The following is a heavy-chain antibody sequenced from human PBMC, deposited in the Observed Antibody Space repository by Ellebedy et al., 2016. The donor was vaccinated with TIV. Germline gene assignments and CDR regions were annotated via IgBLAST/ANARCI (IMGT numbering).Heavy chain of an antibody. Sequence: MPSETLSLTCSVSGGSFTSYYWNWIRQPAGKGLEWIGSSYPSGVTKYKPSLQGRVSISGDTTMQQFSLRLESVTAADTAVYYGARGNDYGDFFDDWGQGILVTVSS. CDR1: GGSFTSYY. CDR3: ARGNDYGDFFDD. CDR2: SYPSGVT. D-gene: IGHD4-17*01. J-gene: IGHJ4*02. V-gene: IGHV4-4*07.